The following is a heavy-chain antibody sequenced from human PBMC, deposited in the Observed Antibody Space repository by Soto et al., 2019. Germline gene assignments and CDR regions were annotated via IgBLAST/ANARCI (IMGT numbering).Heavy chain of an antibody. CDR3: AGGSTTWDGMDV. J-gene: IGHJ6*02. CDR2: ISYDGSNK. D-gene: IGHD3-16*01. Sequence: GGSLRLSCAASGFTFSSYAMHWVRQAPGKGLEWVAVISYDGSNKYYADSVKGRFTISRDNSKNTLYLQRNSLRAEDTAVYYCAGGSTTWDGMDVWGQGTTVTVSS. CDR1: GFTFSSYA. V-gene: IGHV3-30-3*01.